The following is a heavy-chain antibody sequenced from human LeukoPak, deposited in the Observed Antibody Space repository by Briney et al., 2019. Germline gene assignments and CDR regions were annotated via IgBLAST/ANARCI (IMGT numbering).Heavy chain of an antibody. CDR1: RFNFWNTG. D-gene: IGHD5-24*01. CDR3: AKDVFRWAFDI. V-gene: IGHV3-23*01. CDR2: IGGGGSDT. Sequence: GGSLRLSCAVARFNFWNTGMSWVRQAPGKGLEWVSAIGGGGSDTKYTDSVKGRFTILRDISKNTLYLQMNSLRAEDTAVYFCAKDVFRWAFDIWGQGTMVTVSA. J-gene: IGHJ3*02.